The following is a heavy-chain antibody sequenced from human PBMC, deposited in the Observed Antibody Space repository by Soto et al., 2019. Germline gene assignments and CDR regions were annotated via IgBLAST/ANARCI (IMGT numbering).Heavy chain of an antibody. V-gene: IGHV1-46*03. CDR1: GYTFTSYY. J-gene: IGHJ4*02. CDR2: TNPSGGST. Sequence: QVQLVQSGAEVKKPGASVKVSCKASGYTFTSYYMHWVRQAPGQGLEWMGITNPSGGSTSYAQKFQGRVTMTRDTSTSTVYMELSSLRSEDTAVYYCARALYYIWGSYRYGLDYWGQGTLVTVSS. D-gene: IGHD3-16*02. CDR3: ARALYYIWGSYRYGLDY.